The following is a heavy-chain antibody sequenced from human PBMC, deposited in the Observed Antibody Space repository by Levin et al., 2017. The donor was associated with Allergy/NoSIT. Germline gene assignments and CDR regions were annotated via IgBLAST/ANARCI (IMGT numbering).Heavy chain of an antibody. D-gene: IGHD6-19*01. CDR3: ARPQSCSGCGAVGAFDI. Sequence: SETLSLTCTVSGGSISSSSYYWGWIRQPPGKGLEWIGSIYYSGSTYYNPSLKSRVTISVDTSKNQFSLKLSSVTAADTAVYYCARPQSCSGCGAVGAFDIWGQGTMVTVSS. CDR2: IYYSGST. J-gene: IGHJ3*02. CDR1: GGSISSSSYY. V-gene: IGHV4-39*01.